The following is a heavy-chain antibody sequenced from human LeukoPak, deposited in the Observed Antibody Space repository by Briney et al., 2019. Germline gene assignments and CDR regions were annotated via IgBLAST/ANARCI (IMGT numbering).Heavy chain of an antibody. V-gene: IGHV3-7*03. Sequence: GGSLRLSCAASGFTFSTYWMSWVRQAPEKGLEWVANIKKDGSENYYVDSVKGRFTISRDNAKNSLYLQMNSLGAEDTAVYYCARAPGDYTGLPRTFRYYGLDVWGQGTTVIVSS. J-gene: IGHJ6*02. CDR3: ARAPGDYTGLPRTFRYYGLDV. D-gene: IGHD4-17*01. CDR1: GFTFSTYW. CDR2: IKKDGSEN.